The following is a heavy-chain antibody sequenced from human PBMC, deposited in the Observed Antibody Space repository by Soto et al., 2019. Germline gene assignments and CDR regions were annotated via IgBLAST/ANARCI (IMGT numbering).Heavy chain of an antibody. D-gene: IGHD3-10*01. V-gene: IGHV3-21*01. CDR1: GFTFSSYS. Sequence: GGSLRLSCAASGFTFSSYSMNWVRQAPGKGLEWVSSISSSSSYIYYADSVKGRFTISRDNAKNSLYLQMNSLRAEDTAVYYCARALRGVIIPVDYWGQGTLVTVSS. CDR3: ARALRGVIIPVDY. CDR2: ISSSSSYI. J-gene: IGHJ4*02.